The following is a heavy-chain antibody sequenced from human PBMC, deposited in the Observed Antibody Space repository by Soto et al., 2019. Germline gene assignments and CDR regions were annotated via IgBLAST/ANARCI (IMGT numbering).Heavy chain of an antibody. D-gene: IGHD2-2*01. V-gene: IGHV5-51*01. J-gene: IGHJ4*02. Sequence: VESLKISCKVSTNNFTAYCISCFLQMPGKGLEWMGLISPADSEIRYSPSFQGQVTISADKSIATAYLQWNSLKASDTAIYYCARQDLGSSPYAFWGQGTLVTVSS. CDR3: ARQDLGSSPYAF. CDR1: TNNFTAYC. CDR2: ISPADSEI.